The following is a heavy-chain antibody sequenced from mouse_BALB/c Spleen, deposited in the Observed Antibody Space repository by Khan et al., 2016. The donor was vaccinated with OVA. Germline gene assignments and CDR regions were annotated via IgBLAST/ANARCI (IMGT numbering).Heavy chain of an antibody. D-gene: IGHD2-4*01. CDR1: GYSITSEYA. V-gene: IGHV3-2*02. J-gene: IGHJ3*01. CDR2: INYSGST. Sequence: QLEESGPGLVKPSQSLSLTCTVTGYSITSEYAWNWIQQFPGNKLEWMGYINYSGSTRFNPSLKSRTSITRDTSKNQFFLQLNSVTTEDTATYYCTRKDYYDYDPFPYWGQGTLVTGSA. CDR3: TRKDYYDYDPFPY.